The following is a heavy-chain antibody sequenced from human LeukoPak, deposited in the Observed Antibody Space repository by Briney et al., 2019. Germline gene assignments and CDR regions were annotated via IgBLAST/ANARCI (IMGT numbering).Heavy chain of an antibody. D-gene: IGHD3-10*01. CDR3: ARGSYYGSGSYYYAFDY. V-gene: IGHV1-46*01. J-gene: IGHJ4*02. Sequence: ASVKVSCKASGYTFTSHSMHWVRQAPGQGLEWMGIINPSGGSTSYTQKFQGRLTMTGDTSTSTVYMELSSLRSEDTAVYYCARGSYYGSGSYYYAFDYWGQGTLVTVSS. CDR1: GYTFTSHS. CDR2: INPSGGST.